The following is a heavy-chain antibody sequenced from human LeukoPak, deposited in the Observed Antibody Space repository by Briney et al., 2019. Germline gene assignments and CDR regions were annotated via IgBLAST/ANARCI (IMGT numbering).Heavy chain of an antibody. CDR3: ARARGRNCCLLEY. CDR1: GHSITSSY. Sequence: PSDTLSLPRAVSGHSITSSYWNWVRQSPEKGLEWIGFVYHSGTTRHSPSLQSRVSMSLDMSQKHVSLRLTSVPAPDTATYYCARARGRNCCLLEYWAQGLPVIVSS. V-gene: IGHV4-59*07. D-gene: IGHD6-6*01. CDR2: VYHSGTT. J-gene: IGHJ1*01.